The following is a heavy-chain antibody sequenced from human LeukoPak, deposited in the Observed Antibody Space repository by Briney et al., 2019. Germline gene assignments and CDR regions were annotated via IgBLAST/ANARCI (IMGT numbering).Heavy chain of an antibody. CDR2: IYPGDSET. CDR1: GYNFANYW. Sequence: GESLKISCEGSGYNFANYWIAWVRQMPGKGLGWMGIIYPGDSETRYSPSFQGQVTISSDKSISTAYLQWSSLKASDTAMYYCARRDDYGSNSGDYWGQGTLVTVSS. V-gene: IGHV5-51*01. J-gene: IGHJ4*02. D-gene: IGHD4-23*01. CDR3: ARRDDYGSNSGDY.